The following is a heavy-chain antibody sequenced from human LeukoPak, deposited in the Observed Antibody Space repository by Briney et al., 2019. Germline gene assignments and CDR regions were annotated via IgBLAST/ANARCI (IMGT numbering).Heavy chain of an antibody. Sequence: GGSLRLSCAASGFTFSSYGMHRVRQAPGKGLEWVAVISYDGSNKYYADSVKGRFTISRDNSKNTLYLQMNSLRAEDTAAYYCAKVFCSSTSCHDAFDIWGQGTMVTVSS. V-gene: IGHV3-30*18. D-gene: IGHD2-2*01. CDR2: ISYDGSNK. CDR3: AKVFCSSTSCHDAFDI. J-gene: IGHJ3*02. CDR1: GFTFSSYG.